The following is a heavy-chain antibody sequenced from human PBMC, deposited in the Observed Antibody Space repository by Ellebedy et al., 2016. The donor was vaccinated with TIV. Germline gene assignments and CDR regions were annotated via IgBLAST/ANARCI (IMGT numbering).Heavy chain of an antibody. J-gene: IGHJ5*02. V-gene: IGHV4-31*03. CDR3: ARGRYCSGGSCPISTHNWFDP. D-gene: IGHD2-15*01. Sequence: SETLSLTXTVSGGSISSGGYYWSWIRQHPGKGLEWIGYIYYSGSTYYNPSLKSRVTISVDTSKNQFSLKLSSVTAADTAVYYCARGRYCSGGSCPISTHNWFDPWGQGTLVTVSS. CDR2: IYYSGST. CDR1: GGSISSGGYY.